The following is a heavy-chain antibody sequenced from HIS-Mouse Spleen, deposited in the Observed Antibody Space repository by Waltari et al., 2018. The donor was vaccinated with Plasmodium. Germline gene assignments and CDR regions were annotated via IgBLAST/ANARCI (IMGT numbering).Heavy chain of an antibody. CDR1: GFTFSSYS. J-gene: IGHJ4*02. CDR3: ARDLGVTIFGVVIGYFDY. CDR2: ISSSSSTI. V-gene: IGHV3-48*01. Sequence: EVQLVESGGGLVQPGGSLRLSCAASGFTFSSYSMNWVRQAPGKGLEWVSYISSSSSTIYYADSVKGRFTISRDNAKNSLYLQMNSLRAEDTAVNYCARDLGVTIFGVVIGYFDYWGQGTLVTVSS. D-gene: IGHD3-3*01.